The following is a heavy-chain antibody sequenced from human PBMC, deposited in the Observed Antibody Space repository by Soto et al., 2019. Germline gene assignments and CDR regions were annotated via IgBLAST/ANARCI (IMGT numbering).Heavy chain of an antibody. D-gene: IGHD2-2*01. Sequence: SETLSLTCTVSGGSISSYYCSWIRQPPGKGLEWIGYIYYSGSTNYNPSLKSRVTISVDTSKNQFSLKLSSVTAADTALFYCAREDIVVVPAARPIDYWGQGTLVTVSS. V-gene: IGHV4-59*08. CDR3: AREDIVVVPAARPIDY. CDR2: IYYSGST. J-gene: IGHJ4*02. CDR1: GGSISSYY.